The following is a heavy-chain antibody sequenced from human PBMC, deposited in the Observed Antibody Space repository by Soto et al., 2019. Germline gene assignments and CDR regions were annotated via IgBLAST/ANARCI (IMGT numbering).Heavy chain of an antibody. J-gene: IGHJ4*02. CDR1: GFTFSTYS. Sequence: EVQLVESGGGLVKPGGSLRLSCAASGFTFSTYSMNWVRQAPGKGLEWVASISSSRGYICYADSVKDRFTISRDNAKNSLFLQMDSLRAEDTAVYYCARGRSINTNMDYWGQGTLVTVSS. D-gene: IGHD2-2*01. CDR3: ARGRSINTNMDY. V-gene: IGHV3-21*01. CDR2: ISSSRGYI.